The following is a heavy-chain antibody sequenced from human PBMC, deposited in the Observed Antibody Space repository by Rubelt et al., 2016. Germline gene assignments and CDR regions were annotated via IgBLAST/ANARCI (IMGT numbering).Heavy chain of an antibody. V-gene: IGHV4-39*07. J-gene: IGHJ6*02. Sequence: QVQLQQWGAGLLKPSETLSLTCTVSGGSISSSSYYWGWIRQPPGKGLEWIGRSFFSGSTYYNPSLKSRVTISVATSKNQFSLKLRSVTGADTAVYYCGREDGSGGYGMDVWGQGTTVTVSS. CDR1: GGSISSSSYY. D-gene: IGHD3-10*01. CDR2: SFFSGST. CDR3: GREDGSGGYGMDV.